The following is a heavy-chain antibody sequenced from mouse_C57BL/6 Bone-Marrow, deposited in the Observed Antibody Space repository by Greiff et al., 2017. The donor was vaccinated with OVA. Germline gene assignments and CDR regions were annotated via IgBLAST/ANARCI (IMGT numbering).Heavy chain of an antibody. CDR3: ARHSNYHYYAMDY. CDR1: GYTFTSYN. Sequence: QVQLQQSGAELVRPGASVKMSCKASGYTFTSYNIHWVKQTPRQGLEWIGAIYPGNGDTSYNQKFKGKATLTVDKSSSTAYMQLSSLTSEDSAVYFCARHSNYHYYAMDYWGQGTSVTVSS. V-gene: IGHV1-12*01. CDR2: IYPGNGDT. D-gene: IGHD2-5*01. J-gene: IGHJ4*01.